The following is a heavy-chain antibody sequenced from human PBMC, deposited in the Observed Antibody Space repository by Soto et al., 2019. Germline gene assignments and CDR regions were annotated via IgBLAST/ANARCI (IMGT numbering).Heavy chain of an antibody. D-gene: IGHD3-9*01. CDR2: ISAYNGNT. CDR3: ARGGYDNLTRYYPNLSDA. Sequence: ASVKVSCKASGYTFTSYGISWVRQAPGQGLEWMGWISAYNGNTNYAQKLQGRVTMTTDTSTSTAYMELRSLRSDDTAVYYCARGGYDNLTRYYPNLSDAWGQGTLVSVS. J-gene: IGHJ5*02. V-gene: IGHV1-18*04. CDR1: GYTFTSYG.